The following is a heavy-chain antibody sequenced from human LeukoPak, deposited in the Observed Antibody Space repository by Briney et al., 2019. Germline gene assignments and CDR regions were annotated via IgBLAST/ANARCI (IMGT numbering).Heavy chain of an antibody. Sequence: SETLSLTCTVSGGSISSYYWSWIRQPPGKGLEWIGYIYYSGSTNYNPSLKSRITISVDTSKNQFSPKLSSVTAADTAVYYCARGRRDGYNLEYFDKWGQGTLVTVSS. CDR1: GGSISSYY. D-gene: IGHD5-24*01. J-gene: IGHJ4*02. CDR2: IYYSGST. V-gene: IGHV4-59*08. CDR3: ARGRRDGYNLEYFDK.